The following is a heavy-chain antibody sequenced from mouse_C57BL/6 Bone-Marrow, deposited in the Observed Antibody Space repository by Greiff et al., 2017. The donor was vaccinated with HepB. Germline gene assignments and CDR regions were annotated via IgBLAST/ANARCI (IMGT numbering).Heavy chain of an antibody. CDR1: GFTFTDYY. V-gene: IGHV7-3*01. J-gene: IGHJ2*01. Sequence: EVMLVESGGGLVQPGGSLSLSCAASGFTFTDYYMSWVRQPPGKALEWLGFIRNKANGYTTEYSASVKGRFTISRDNSQSVLYLQMNALRAEDSSTYYCSRFGIRFDYWGQGTTLTVSS. CDR2: IRNKANGYTT. D-gene: IGHD4-1*01. CDR3: SRFGIRFDY.